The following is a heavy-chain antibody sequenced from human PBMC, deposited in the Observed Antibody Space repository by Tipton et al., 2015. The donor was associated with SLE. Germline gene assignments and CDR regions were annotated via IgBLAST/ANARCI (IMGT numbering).Heavy chain of an antibody. CDR2: INPNSGGT. J-gene: IGHJ6*02. CDR1: GYTFTGYY. CDR3: ARDLYDFWSGSNGMDV. D-gene: IGHD3-3*01. Sequence: QSGAEVKKPGASVKVSCKASGYTFTGYYMHWVRQAPGQGLEWMGRINPNSGGTKYAQKFQGRVTMTRDTSISTAYMELSRLRSDDTAVYYCARDLYDFWSGSNGMDVWGQGTTVTVSS. V-gene: IGHV1-2*06.